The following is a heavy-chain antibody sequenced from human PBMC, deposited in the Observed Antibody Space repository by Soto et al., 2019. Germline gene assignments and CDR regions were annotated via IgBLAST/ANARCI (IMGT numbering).Heavy chain of an antibody. Sequence: LSLTCTVSGGSISSGYWTWIRQPPGKGLEWIGYIYYGGSINYNPSLKSRVIISVDTAKNQFSLRLISVTAADTAIYFCAREGNLGRWLQPLDFWGQGTLVTVS. D-gene: IGHD5-12*01. V-gene: IGHV4-59*01. CDR2: IYYGGSI. J-gene: IGHJ4*02. CDR3: AREGNLGRWLQPLDF. CDR1: GGSISSGY.